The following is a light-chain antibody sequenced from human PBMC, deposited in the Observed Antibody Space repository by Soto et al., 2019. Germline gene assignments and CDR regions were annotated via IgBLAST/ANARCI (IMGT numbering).Light chain of an antibody. CDR2: DVN. J-gene: IGLJ1*01. Sequence: QSVLTQPASVSGSPGQSIAISCSGTSSDVGAYNYVSWYQQHSGKAPKLMIYDVNYRPSGISDRFSASKSGNTATLTISRLQAEDEADYYCSSYTTSSSHVFGSGTRSPS. V-gene: IGLV2-14*01. CDR3: SSYTTSSSHV. CDR1: SSDVGAYNY.